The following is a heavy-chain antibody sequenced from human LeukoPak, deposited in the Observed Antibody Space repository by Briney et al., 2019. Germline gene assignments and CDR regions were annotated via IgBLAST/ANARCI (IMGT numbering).Heavy chain of an antibody. J-gene: IGHJ4*02. CDR3: AALIAVAGTEGHY. D-gene: IGHD6-19*01. Sequence: PGGSLRLSCAASGFTVSSNYMSWVRQAPGKGLEWVANIKQDGSEKRYVDPVKGRFTISRDNAKNSLYLQMNSLRAEDTAVYYCAALIAVAGTEGHYWGQGTLVTVSS. CDR2: IKQDGSEK. V-gene: IGHV3-7*03. CDR1: GFTVSSNY.